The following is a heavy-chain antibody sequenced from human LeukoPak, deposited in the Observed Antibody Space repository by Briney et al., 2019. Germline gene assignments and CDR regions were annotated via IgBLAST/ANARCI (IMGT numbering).Heavy chain of an antibody. V-gene: IGHV1-46*01. J-gene: IGHJ4*02. D-gene: IGHD3-16*02. CDR3: ARSWSRLGELSFY. CDR2: INPSGGST. Sequence: ASVTVSCKASGYTFTSYYMHWVRQAPGQGLEWMGIINPSGGSTSYAQKFQGRVTMTRDMSTSTVYMELSSLRSEDTAVYYCARSWSRLGELSFYWGQGTLVTVSS. CDR1: GYTFTSYY.